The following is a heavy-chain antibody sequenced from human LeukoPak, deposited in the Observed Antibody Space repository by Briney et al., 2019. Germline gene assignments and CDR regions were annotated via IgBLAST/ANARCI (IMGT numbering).Heavy chain of an antibody. CDR1: GFTFSSYG. CDR3: AKAYYGSGSPLDWFDP. CDR2: ISYDGSKK. D-gene: IGHD3-10*01. V-gene: IGHV3-30*18. Sequence: GGSLRLSCAASGFTFSSYGMHWVRQAPGKGLEWVVIISYDGSKKYYGDSVKGRFTISRDNSKNTLYLQMNSLRAEDTAVYYCAKAYYGSGSPLDWFDPWGQGTLVTVSS. J-gene: IGHJ5*02.